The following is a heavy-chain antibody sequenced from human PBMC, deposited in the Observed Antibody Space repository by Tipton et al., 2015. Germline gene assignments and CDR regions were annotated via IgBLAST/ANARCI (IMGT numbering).Heavy chain of an antibody. CDR3: ATSYAANPSGFWF. V-gene: IGHV4-59*01. CDR1: GGFISSYR. D-gene: IGHD2-15*01. Sequence: TLSLTCTVSGGFISSYRWSWIRQPPGKGLEWIGYIYNSGNTNYNPSLKSRVTISLDTPNNQFSLELYSVTAADTAVYFCATSYAANPSGFWFWGQGTLVTVSS. CDR2: IYNSGNT. J-gene: IGHJ4*02.